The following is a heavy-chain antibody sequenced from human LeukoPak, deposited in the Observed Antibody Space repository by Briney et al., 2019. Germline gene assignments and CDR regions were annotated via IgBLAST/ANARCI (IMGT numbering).Heavy chain of an antibody. Sequence: PGGSLRLSCATSGFTFSNHEMNWVRQAPGKGLEWVAYTSRGGSDISYADSVKGRFTISPDNANSSLYLQMNSLRAEDTAVYFCVRARLIRLENFFDYWGQGTLVTVSS. CDR2: TSRGGSDI. D-gene: IGHD2-21*02. J-gene: IGHJ4*02. CDR3: VRARLIRLENFFDY. CDR1: GFTFSNHE. V-gene: IGHV3-48*03.